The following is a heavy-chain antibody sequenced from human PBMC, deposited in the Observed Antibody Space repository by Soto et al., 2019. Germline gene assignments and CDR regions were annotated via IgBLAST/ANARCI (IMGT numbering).Heavy chain of an antibody. V-gene: IGHV4-4*07. D-gene: IGHD6-13*01. CDR3: ARGSLAAAGTWPFDY. CDR2: IYTSGST. J-gene: IGHJ4*02. CDR1: GGSISSYY. Sequence: NPSETLSLTCTVSGGSISSYYWSWIRQPAGKGLEWIGRIYTSGSTNYNPSLKSRVTMSVDASKNQFSLKLSSVTAADTAVYYCARGSLAAAGTWPFDYWGQGTLVTVSS.